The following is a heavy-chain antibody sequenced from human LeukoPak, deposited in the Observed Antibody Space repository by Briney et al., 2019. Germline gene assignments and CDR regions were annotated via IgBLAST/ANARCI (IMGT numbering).Heavy chain of an antibody. D-gene: IGHD4-17*01. V-gene: IGHV3-11*01. CDR1: GFTFSDYY. CDR2: ISSSGSTI. J-gene: IGHJ4*02. Sequence: GGSLRLSCAASGFTFSDYYMSWIRQAPGKGLEWVSYISSSGSTIYYADSVKGRFTVSRDNSKNTLYLQMNSLRAEDTAVYYCAKLGDGDRGYFDYWGQGTLVTVSS. CDR3: AKLGDGDRGYFDY.